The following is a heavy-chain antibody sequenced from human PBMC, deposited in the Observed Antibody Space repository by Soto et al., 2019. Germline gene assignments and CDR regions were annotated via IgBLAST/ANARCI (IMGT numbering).Heavy chain of an antibody. V-gene: IGHV1-69*13. D-gene: IGHD3-22*01. CDR1: GGTFSSYA. J-gene: IGHJ4*02. Sequence: GASVKVSCKASGGTFSSYAISWVRQAPGQGLEWMGGIIPIFGTANYAQKFQGRVTITADESTSTAYMELSSLRSEDTAVYYCAIEKNDSSGYRFDYWGQGTLVTVSS. CDR3: AIEKNDSSGYRFDY. CDR2: IIPIFGTA.